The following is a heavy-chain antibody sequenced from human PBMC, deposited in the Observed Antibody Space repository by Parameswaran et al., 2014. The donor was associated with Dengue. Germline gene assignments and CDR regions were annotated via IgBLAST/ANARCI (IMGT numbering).Heavy chain of an antibody. D-gene: IGHD6-13*01. J-gene: IGHJ4*01. CDR2: IRPSSGTL. Sequence: KWIRQPPGKGLEWVSYIRPSSGTLNYADSMKGRFTISIDNAKNSLYLQMNGLRAEDTAVYYCALAAAGTLWYWGHGTLVTVSS. CDR3: ALAAAGTLWY. V-gene: IGHV3-48*01.